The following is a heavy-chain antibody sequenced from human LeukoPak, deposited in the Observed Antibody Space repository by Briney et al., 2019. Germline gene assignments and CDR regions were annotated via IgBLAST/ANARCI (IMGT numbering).Heavy chain of an antibody. CDR3: AKGGGYEAQYYYYYLDV. V-gene: IGHV3-30*18. Sequence: GGSLRLSCAGSGFTFNNYGIHWVRQAPGKGLEWVAVISFDGSDKYYADSVRGRFTISRDNSKNTLYLQMKSLRAEDTAVYYCAKGGGYEAQYYYYYLDVWGKGTTVTISS. CDR2: ISFDGSDK. D-gene: IGHD5-12*01. J-gene: IGHJ6*03. CDR1: GFTFNNYG.